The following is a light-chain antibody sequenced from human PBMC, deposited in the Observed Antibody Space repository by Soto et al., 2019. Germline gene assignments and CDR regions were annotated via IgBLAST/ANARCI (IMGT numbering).Light chain of an antibody. CDR2: GAS. CDR1: QSVNSNY. Sequence: EIVLTQSPGTLSVSPGERVTLSCRASQSVNSNYLAWYQQRPGQAPRLLIFGASYRATGIPDRFSGSGSGTGFTLTISRLEPEDFAVYYCQQYSSSPPEFTFGPGTRVDSK. CDR3: QQYSSSPPEFT. V-gene: IGKV3-20*01. J-gene: IGKJ3*01.